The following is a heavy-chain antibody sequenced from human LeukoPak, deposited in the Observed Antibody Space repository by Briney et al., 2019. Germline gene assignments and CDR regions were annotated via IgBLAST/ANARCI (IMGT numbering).Heavy chain of an antibody. J-gene: IGHJ6*02. V-gene: IGHV4-4*07. D-gene: IGHD3-10*01. CDR3: ARDTRAAGSGSYYTYGMDV. Sequence: PSETLSLTCTVSGGSISSYYWSWIRQPAGKGLEWIGRIYTRGSTNYNPSLKSRVTMSVDTSKNQFSLKLSPVTAADTAVYYCARDTRAAGSGSYYTYGMDVWGQGTTVTVSS. CDR1: GGSISSYY. CDR2: IYTRGST.